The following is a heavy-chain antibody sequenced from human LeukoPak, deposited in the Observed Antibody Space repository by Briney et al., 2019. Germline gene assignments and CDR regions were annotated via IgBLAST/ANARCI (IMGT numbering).Heavy chain of an antibody. CDR3: AKDHLAYSSSPTYRYFDL. J-gene: IGHJ2*01. CDR1: GFTFSSYG. CDR2: IRYDGSNK. D-gene: IGHD6-13*01. Sequence: GGSLRLSCAASGFTFSSYGMHWARQAPGKGLEWVAFIRYDGSNKYYADSVKGRFTISRYNSKNTLYLQMNGLRAEDTAVYYCAKDHLAYSSSPTYRYFDLWGRGTLVTVSS. V-gene: IGHV3-30*02.